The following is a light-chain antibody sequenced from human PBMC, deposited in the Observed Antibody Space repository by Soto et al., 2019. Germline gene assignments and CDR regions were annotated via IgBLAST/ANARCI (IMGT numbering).Light chain of an antibody. CDR2: EVS. CDR1: SSDVGGYNY. J-gene: IGLJ3*02. CDR3: SSYAGSNNWV. Sequence: QSALTQPPSASGSPGQSVTISCTGTSSDVGGYNYVSWYQQHPGKAPKLMIYEVSQRPSGVPDRFSGSKSANTASLTVSGLQAEDEADYYCSSYAGSNNWVFGGGTTLTVL. V-gene: IGLV2-8*01.